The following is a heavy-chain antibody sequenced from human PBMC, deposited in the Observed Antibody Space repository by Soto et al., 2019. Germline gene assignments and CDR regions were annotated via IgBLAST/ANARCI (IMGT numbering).Heavy chain of an antibody. V-gene: IGHV3-48*02. CDR3: ARVVVVIPPGYYYAMDV. J-gene: IGHJ6*02. CDR2: ITSSSDTI. D-gene: IGHD3-22*01. Sequence: HLGGSLRLSCAASGFAFSRFHMNWVRQAPGRALEWVAYITSSSDTIYYSDSVKGRFTSSRDNGKNSLFLQMNSLRDEDTAVYYCARVVVVIPPGYYYAMDVWGQGTTVTVSS. CDR1: GFAFSRFH.